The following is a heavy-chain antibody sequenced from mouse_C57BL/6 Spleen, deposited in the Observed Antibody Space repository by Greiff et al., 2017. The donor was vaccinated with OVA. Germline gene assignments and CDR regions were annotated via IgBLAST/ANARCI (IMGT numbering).Heavy chain of an antibody. CDR2: IYPGDGDT. D-gene: IGHD1-1*01. Sequence: QVQLQQSGPELVKPGASVKISCKASGYAFSSSWMNWVKQRPGKGLEWIGRIYPGDGDTNYNGKFKGKATLTADKSSSTAYMPLSSMTSEDSAVYFCARLDTTVVPYYFDYWGQGTTLTVSS. CDR1: GYAFSSSW. CDR3: ARLDTTVVPYYFDY. J-gene: IGHJ2*01. V-gene: IGHV1-82*01.